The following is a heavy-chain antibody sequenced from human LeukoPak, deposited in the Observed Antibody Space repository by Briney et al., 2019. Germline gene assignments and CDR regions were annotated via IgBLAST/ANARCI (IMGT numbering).Heavy chain of an antibody. Sequence: SETLSLTCTVSGGSISSSSYYWGWIRQPPGKGLEWIGSIYYSGSTYYNPSLKSRVTISVDTSKNQFSLKLSSVTAADTAVYYCARDLYYYGSGSYVIFDYWGQGTLVTVPS. D-gene: IGHD3-10*01. V-gene: IGHV4-39*07. J-gene: IGHJ4*02. CDR2: IYYSGST. CDR1: GGSISSSSYY. CDR3: ARDLYYYGSGSYVIFDY.